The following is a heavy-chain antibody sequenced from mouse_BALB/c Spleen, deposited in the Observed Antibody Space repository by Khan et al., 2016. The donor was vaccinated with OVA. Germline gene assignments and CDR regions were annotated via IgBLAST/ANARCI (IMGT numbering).Heavy chain of an antibody. CDR2: ISPGSGDT. CDR3: ARRNYFGYTFAY. D-gene: IGHD1-2*01. Sequence: QVQLKQSGAELARPGASVKLSCKASGYTFTDYYINWVKQRTGQGLEWIGEISPGSGDTYYNEKFKGKATLTADKSSTKAYMQLSSPTSEASAVYFCARRNYFGYTFAYWGQGTLVTVSA. V-gene: IGHV1-77*01. CDR1: GYTFTDYY. J-gene: IGHJ3*01.